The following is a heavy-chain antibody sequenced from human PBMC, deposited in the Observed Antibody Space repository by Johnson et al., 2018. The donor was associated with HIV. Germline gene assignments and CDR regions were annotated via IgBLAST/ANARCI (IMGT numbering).Heavy chain of an antibody. CDR2: IYSGGRT. J-gene: IGHJ3*01. Sequence: VQLVESGGGLIRPGGSLRLSCAASGFTVSSNYMSWVRQAPGKGLEWVSVIYSGGRTYYADSVKGRFTISRDNSRNTLYLQMNSLRAEDTAVYYCARAKYGGAFDVWGQGTMVSVSS. CDR3: ARAKYGGAFDV. D-gene: IGHD3-16*01. CDR1: GFTVSSNY. V-gene: IGHV3-53*01.